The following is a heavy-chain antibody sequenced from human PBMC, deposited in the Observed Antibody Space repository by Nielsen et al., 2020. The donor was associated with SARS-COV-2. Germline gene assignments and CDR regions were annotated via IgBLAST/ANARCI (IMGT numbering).Heavy chain of an antibody. V-gene: IGHV3-7*01. J-gene: IGHJ4*02. CDR2: IKQDGSEK. Sequence: GDSLKISCAASGFTFSSYWMSWVRQAPGKGLEWVANIKQDGSEKYYVDSVKGRFTISRDNAKNSLYLQMNSLRAEDTAVYYCARDRPLGPANSSGWPRWDQGTLVTVSS. CDR3: ARDRPLGPANSSGWPR. D-gene: IGHD6-19*01. CDR1: GFTFSSYW.